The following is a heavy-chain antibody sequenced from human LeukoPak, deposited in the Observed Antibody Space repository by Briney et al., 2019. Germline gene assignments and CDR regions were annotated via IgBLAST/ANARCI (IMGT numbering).Heavy chain of an antibody. D-gene: IGHD1-26*01. V-gene: IGHV3-30*18. J-gene: IGHJ3*02. CDR2: ISYDGSNK. CDR3: AKDLPTPLYSGSYWFDAFDI. CDR1: GFTFSSYG. Sequence: PGGSLRLSCAASGFTFSSYGMHWVRQAPGKGLEWVAVISYDGSNKYYADSVKGRFTISRDNSKNTLYLQMNSLRAEDTAVYYCAKDLPTPLYSGSYWFDAFDIWGQGTMVTVSS.